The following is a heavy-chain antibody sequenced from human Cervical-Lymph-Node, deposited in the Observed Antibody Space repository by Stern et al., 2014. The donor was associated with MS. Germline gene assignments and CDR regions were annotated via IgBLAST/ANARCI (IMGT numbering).Heavy chain of an antibody. CDR3: VRQGDAFDV. V-gene: IGHV3-21*01. CDR1: GFTFSHYN. J-gene: IGHJ3*01. CDR2: ISSSSAFI. Sequence: EVQLVESGGGLVKPGGSLRLSCAASGFTFSHYNMNWVRLAPGTGLEWVASISSSSAFISYADAMKGRFSISRDNTKNSLFLQMDRLRAEDTAVYYCVRQGDAFDVWGQGTTVTVSS.